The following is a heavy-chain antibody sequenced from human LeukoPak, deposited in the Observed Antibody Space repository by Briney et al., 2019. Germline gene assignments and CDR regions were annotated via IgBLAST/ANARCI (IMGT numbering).Heavy chain of an antibody. CDR2: IWYDGSNK. V-gene: IGHV3-33*01. D-gene: IGHD3-22*01. CDR3: ARGVADSSGYYPQFYYYYYGMDV. Sequence: GGSLRLSCAASGFTFGSYGMHWVRQAPGKGLEWVAVIWYDGSNKYYADSVKGRFTISRDNSKNTLDLQMNSLRAADTAVYYCARGVADSSGYYPQFYYYYYGMDVWGQGTTVTVSS. J-gene: IGHJ6*02. CDR1: GFTFGSYG.